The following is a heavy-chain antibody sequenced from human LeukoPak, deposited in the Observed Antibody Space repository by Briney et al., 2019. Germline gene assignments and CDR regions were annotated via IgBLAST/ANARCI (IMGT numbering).Heavy chain of an antibody. V-gene: IGHV3-48*02. CDR3: ARQGDLDY. CDR2: ISSTSSAT. Sequence: GGSLRLSFAASGFIFTSYSMNWVRQAPGKGLEFVSSISSTSSATYYADSVKGRFTISRDNAKNSMYLQMNSLRDEDTAVYYCARQGDLDYWGQGTLVTVCS. CDR1: GFIFTSYS. J-gene: IGHJ4*02. D-gene: IGHD3-16*01.